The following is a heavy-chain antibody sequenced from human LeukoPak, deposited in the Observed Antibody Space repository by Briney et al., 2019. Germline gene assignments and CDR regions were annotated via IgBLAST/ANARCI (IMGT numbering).Heavy chain of an antibody. CDR3: ARDEIQYCSSTSCSDAFDI. Sequence: HPGGSLRLSCAASGFTFSRYGMHWVRQAPGKGLDWVAVISYDGSTKYYADSVKGRFTISRDNSKNTLYLQMNSLRTEDTAVYFCARDEIQYCSSTSCSDAFDIWGQGTMVTVSS. D-gene: IGHD2-2*01. CDR1: GFTFSRYG. J-gene: IGHJ3*02. V-gene: IGHV3-30*03. CDR2: ISYDGSTK.